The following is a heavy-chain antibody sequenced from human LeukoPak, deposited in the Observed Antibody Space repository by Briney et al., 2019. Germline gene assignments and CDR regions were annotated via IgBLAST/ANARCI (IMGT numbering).Heavy chain of an antibody. V-gene: IGHV3-74*01. CDR1: GFTFSSYW. CDR3: ARDPWDYSSSSGLNY. J-gene: IGHJ4*02. D-gene: IGHD6-6*01. CDR2: INSDGSST. Sequence: GGSLRLSCAASGFTFSSYWMHWVRQAPGKGLVWVSRINSDGSSTSYADSVKGRFTISREKAKNTLYLQMNSLRAEDTAVYYCARDPWDYSSSSGLNYWGQGTLVTVSS.